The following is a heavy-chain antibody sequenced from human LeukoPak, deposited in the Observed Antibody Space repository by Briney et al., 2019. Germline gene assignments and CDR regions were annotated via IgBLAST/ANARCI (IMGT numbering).Heavy chain of an antibody. J-gene: IGHJ6*03. D-gene: IGHD6-13*01. Sequence: SETLSLTCTVSGGSISSSSYYWGWIRQPPGKGLEWIGSIYYSGSTYYNPSLKSRVTISVDTSKNQFSLKLSSVTAADTAVYYCARAAIAAARIYYYMDVWGKGTTVTVSS. V-gene: IGHV4-39*07. CDR1: GGSISSSSYY. CDR3: ARAAIAAARIYYYMDV. CDR2: IYYSGST.